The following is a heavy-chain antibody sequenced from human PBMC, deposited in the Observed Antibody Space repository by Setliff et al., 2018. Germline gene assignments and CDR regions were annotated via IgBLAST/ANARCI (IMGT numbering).Heavy chain of an antibody. Sequence: GGSLSLSCAASGFTCSNYAMGWVRQAPGEGLEWVSSISGSASSKYYAGSVKGRFTISRDNSNNTLFLQILSLRVDDTAVYYCAKGDDTECYSSFDYWGQGALVTVS. CDR2: ISGSASSK. J-gene: IGHJ4*02. CDR1: GFTCSNYA. D-gene: IGHD2-2*02. V-gene: IGHV3-23*01. CDR3: AKGDDTECYSSFDY.